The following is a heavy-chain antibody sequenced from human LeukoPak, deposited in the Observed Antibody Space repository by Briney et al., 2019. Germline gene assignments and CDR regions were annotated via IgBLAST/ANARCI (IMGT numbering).Heavy chain of an antibody. V-gene: IGHV4-34*01. Sequence: PSETLSLTCAVYGGSFSGYYWSWIRQPPGKGLEWIGEINHSGSTNYNPSLKSRVTISVDTSKNQFSLKLSSVTAADTAVYYCARYDFWSGYYSVGWFDPWGQGTLVTVSS. J-gene: IGHJ5*02. CDR1: GGSFSGYY. CDR3: ARYDFWSGYYSVGWFDP. D-gene: IGHD3-3*01. CDR2: INHSGST.